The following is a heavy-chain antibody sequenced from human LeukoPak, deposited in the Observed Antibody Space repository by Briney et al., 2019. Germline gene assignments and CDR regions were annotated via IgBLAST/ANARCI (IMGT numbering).Heavy chain of an antibody. CDR3: AKASGSGYGKDYFDY. Sequence: GRSLRLSCAASGFTLSNFAMGWVRQAPGKGLQWVSLISANGGDTHYAGSVKGRFTISTDNSKNTLYLQMNSLRAEDTALYYCAKASGSGYGKDYFDYWGQGTLVTVSS. CDR2: ISANGGDT. J-gene: IGHJ4*02. V-gene: IGHV3-23*01. D-gene: IGHD1-26*01. CDR1: GFTLSNFA.